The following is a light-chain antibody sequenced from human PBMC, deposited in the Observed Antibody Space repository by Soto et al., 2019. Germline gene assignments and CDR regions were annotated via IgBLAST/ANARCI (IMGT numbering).Light chain of an antibody. Sequence: QSVLTQPASVSGSPGQSITISCTGKSSDVGGYNFVSWLQQHPGKAPKLMIYEVNERPSGASNRFSGSKSGNTASLTISGLQAEDEADYYCSSYTSSNTHVFGTGTKVTVL. CDR2: EVN. CDR1: SSDVGGYNF. J-gene: IGLJ1*01. CDR3: SSYTSSNTHV. V-gene: IGLV2-14*01.